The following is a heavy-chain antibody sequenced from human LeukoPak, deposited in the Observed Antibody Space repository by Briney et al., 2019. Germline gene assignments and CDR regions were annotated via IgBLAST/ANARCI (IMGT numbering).Heavy chain of an antibody. V-gene: IGHV4-61*02. CDR1: GGSISSGSYY. J-gene: IGHJ6*02. CDR2: IYTSGST. Sequence: SETLSLTCTVSGGSISSGSYYWSWLRQPAGKGLEWIGRIYTSGSTNYNPSLKSRVTISVDTSKNQFSLKLSAVTAADTAVYYCARTTQRYGMDVWGQGTTVTVPS. D-gene: IGHD1-1*01. CDR3: ARTTQRYGMDV.